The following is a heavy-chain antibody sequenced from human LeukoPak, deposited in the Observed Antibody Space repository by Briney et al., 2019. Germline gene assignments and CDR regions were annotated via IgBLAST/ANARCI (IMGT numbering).Heavy chain of an antibody. CDR3: ARVQDSSSWYFPSGGVGYFDY. D-gene: IGHD6-13*01. Sequence: ASVKVSCKASGYTFTSYGISWVRQAPGQGLEWMGWISAYNGNTNYAQKLQGRVTMTTDTSTSTAYMELRSLRSDDTAVYYCARVQDSSSWYFPSGGVGYFDYWGQGTLVTVSS. J-gene: IGHJ4*02. V-gene: IGHV1-18*01. CDR1: GYTFTSYG. CDR2: ISAYNGNT.